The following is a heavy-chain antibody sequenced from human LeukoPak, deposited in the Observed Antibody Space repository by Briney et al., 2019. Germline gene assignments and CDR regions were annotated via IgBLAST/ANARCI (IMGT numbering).Heavy chain of an antibody. CDR1: GFSFSDYD. D-gene: IGHD3-16*01. CDR3: AKALTRWAFDM. Sequence: GGSLRLSCAASGFSFSDYDMSWVRQAPGKGLEWVSSMSLSTSGKTYADPVKGRFTVSTDKAKNTLYLQMDSLRAEDTAMYYCAKALTRWAFDMWGQGTMVTVSS. V-gene: IGHV3-23*01. CDR2: MSLSTSGK. J-gene: IGHJ3*02.